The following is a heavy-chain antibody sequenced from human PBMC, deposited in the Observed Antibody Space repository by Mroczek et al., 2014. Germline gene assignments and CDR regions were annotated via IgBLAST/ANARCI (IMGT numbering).Heavy chain of an antibody. CDR2: IYYSGST. Sequence: QVQLQESGPGLVKPSETLSLTCTVSGGSISSYYWSWIRQPPGKGLEWIGYIYYSGSTNYNPSLKSRVTISVDTSKNQFSLKLSSVTAADTAVYYCARVGDPLILDYWGQGTLVTVSS. CDR3: ARVGDPLILDY. D-gene: IGHD4-17*01. J-gene: IGHJ4*02. V-gene: IGHV4-59*01. CDR1: GGSISSYY.